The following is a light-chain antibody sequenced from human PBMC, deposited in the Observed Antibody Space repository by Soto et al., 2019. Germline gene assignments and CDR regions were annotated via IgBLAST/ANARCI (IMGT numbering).Light chain of an antibody. CDR2: DVS. CDR1: QDINKF. V-gene: IGKV1-33*01. CDR3: QQYDNYDIT. J-gene: IGKJ5*01. Sequence: DIHMTQSPSSVSASVGDTVTITCQASQDINKFLNWYQQKPGKAPKLLIYDVSNLETGVPSRFSGSGSETHFTLTINSLQPEDIATYYCQQYDNYDITFGQGTRLEIK.